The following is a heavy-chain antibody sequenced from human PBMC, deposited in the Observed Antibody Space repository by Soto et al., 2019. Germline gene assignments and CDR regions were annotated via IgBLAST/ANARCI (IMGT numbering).Heavy chain of an antibody. CDR1: GLTFTTNY. CDR3: TRDFCTGTSCYLGYFEH. D-gene: IGHD2-2*01. J-gene: IGHJ1*01. V-gene: IGHV1-46*03. Sequence: QAQLVQSGAEVKKPGASVQASCTASGLTFTTNYIHWVRQAPGQGPEWMGMINPGTGSTTYAAKLQGRVALTRDTSTSTVYMELSSLTSEDTAVYFCTRDFCTGTSCYLGYFEHWGQGTLVTVSS. CDR2: INPGTGST.